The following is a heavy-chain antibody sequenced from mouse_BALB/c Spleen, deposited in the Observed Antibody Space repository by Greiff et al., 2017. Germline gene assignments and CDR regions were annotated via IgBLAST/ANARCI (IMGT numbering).Heavy chain of an antibody. J-gene: IGHJ2*01. D-gene: IGHD1-1*01. CDR3: NIYYYGSEY. CDR2: IDPENGDT. Sequence: EVQVVESGAELVRSGASVKLSCTASGFNIKDYYMHWVKQRPEQGLEWIGWIDPENGDTEYAPKFQGKATMTADTSSNSAYLQLSSLTSEDTAVYYCNIYYYGSEYWGQGTTLTVSS. V-gene: IGHV14-4*02. CDR1: GFNIKDYY.